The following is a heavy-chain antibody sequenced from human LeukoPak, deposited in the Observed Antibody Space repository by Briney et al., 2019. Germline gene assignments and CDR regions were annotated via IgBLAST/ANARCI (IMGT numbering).Heavy chain of an antibody. D-gene: IGHD6-19*01. V-gene: IGHV4-59*08. CDR2: IYYGGST. CDR3: ARHLAVAGTRYYFDY. Sequence: TSETLSLTCTVSGGSISSYYWSWIRQPPGKGLEWIGYIYYGGSTNYNPSLKSRVTISADTSKNQFSLKLSSVTAADTAVYYCARHLAVAGTRYYFDYWGQGTLVTVSS. CDR1: GGSISSYY. J-gene: IGHJ4*02.